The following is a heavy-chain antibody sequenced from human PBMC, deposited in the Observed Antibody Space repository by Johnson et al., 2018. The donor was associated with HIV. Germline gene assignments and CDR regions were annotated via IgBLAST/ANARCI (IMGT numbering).Heavy chain of an antibody. CDR1: GFTFENYG. J-gene: IGHJ3*02. Sequence: VQLVESGGSIIRPGGSLRLSCVGTGFTFENYGMSWVRQAPGKGLQWVSGINRNGDTTTYADSVKGRFTISRDNSKNTLYLQMNSLRAEDTAVYYCAKVLWEGDAFDIWGQGTMVTVSS. CDR2: INRNGDTT. CDR3: AKVLWEGDAFDI. V-gene: IGHV3-20*04. D-gene: IGHD2-2*01.